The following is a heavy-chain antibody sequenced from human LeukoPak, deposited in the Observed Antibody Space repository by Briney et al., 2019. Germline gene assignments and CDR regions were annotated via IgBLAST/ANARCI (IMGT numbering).Heavy chain of an antibody. CDR2: IYPGDSDT. V-gene: IGHV5-51*01. D-gene: IGHD3-3*01. Sequence: GESLKISCKGSGYSLTSYWIGWVRQMPGKGLEWMGIIYPGDSDTRYSPSFQGQVTISADKSISTAYLQWSSLKASDTAMYYCARQDYDFWTVGYGKFDPWGQGTLVTVAS. CDR3: ARQDYDFWTVGYGKFDP. J-gene: IGHJ5*02. CDR1: GYSLTSYW.